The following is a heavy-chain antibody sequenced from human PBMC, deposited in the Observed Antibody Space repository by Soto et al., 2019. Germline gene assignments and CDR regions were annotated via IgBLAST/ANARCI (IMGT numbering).Heavy chain of an antibody. Sequence: EVQLLESGGGLAQPGGSLRLSCAASGFTFRSDAMNWVRQAPGKGPEWVSGISGSGERAYHANSVKGRFTMSSDNSKNTLYLQVTSLRAEDTAVYYCTKGDGASHSHFDYWCQGTQVTVSS. D-gene: IGHD2-8*01. V-gene: IGHV3-23*01. J-gene: IGHJ4*02. CDR2: ISGSGERA. CDR1: GFTFRSDA. CDR3: TKGDGASHSHFDY.